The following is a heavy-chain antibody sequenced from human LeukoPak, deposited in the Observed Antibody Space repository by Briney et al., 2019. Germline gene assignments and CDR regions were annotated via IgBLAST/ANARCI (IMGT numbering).Heavy chain of an antibody. CDR3: ARGGDWKFDY. V-gene: IGHV4-61*03. D-gene: IGHD1-1*01. Sequence: TPSETLSLTCTVSGGSISSGGYYWSWIRQPPGKGLEWIGEIHHSGRLNYSPSLKSRVTISVDKSKNHFSLNLNSITPADTAIYYCARGGDWKFDYWGQEALVTVSS. J-gene: IGHJ4*02. CDR2: IHHSGRL. CDR1: GGSISSGGYY.